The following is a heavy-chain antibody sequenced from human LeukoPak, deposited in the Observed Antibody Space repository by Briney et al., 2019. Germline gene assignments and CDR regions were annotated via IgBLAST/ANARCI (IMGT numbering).Heavy chain of an antibody. CDR1: GFTFSNYG. V-gene: IGHV3-30*02. J-gene: IGHJ4*02. CDR2: IWYDGSNK. D-gene: IGHD1-26*01. CDR3: AGSYWDY. Sequence: PGGSLRLSCAASGFTFSNYGMHWVRQAPGKGLEWVAVIWYDGSNKYYADSIKGRFTISRDNSKNTLYLQMNSLRAEDTAVYYCAGSYWDYWGQGTLVTVSS.